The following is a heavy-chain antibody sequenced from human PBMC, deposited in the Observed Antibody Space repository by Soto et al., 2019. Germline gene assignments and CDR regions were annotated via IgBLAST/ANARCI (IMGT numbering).Heavy chain of an antibody. CDR2: INSDGSST. CDR3: ARDLHYYGSGSYLLVYYYYSGMDV. CDR1: GFTFSTYW. V-gene: IGHV3-74*01. J-gene: IGHJ6*02. D-gene: IGHD3-10*01. Sequence: GGSLRLSCAAAGFTFSTYWMHWVRQAPGKGLVWVSRINSDGSSTYYADSVKGRFTISRDNSKNTLYLQMNSLRAEDTAVYYCARDLHYYGSGSYLLVYYYYSGMDVWGHGTTVTV.